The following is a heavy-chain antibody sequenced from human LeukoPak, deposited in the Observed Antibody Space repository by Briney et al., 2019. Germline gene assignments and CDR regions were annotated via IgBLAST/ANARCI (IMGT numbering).Heavy chain of an antibody. V-gene: IGHV3-15*01. Sequence: GGSLRLSGTASGFTFSNAWMSWVRQAPGKGLEWGGRIKSKTDGGTTDYAAPVKGRSTISRDDSKNTLYLQMTSLKTEDTAVYYCTPPRGAPHLFDYWGQGTLVTVSS. D-gene: IGHD1-26*01. CDR1: GFTFSNAW. J-gene: IGHJ4*02. CDR3: TPPRGAPHLFDY. CDR2: IKSKTDGGTT.